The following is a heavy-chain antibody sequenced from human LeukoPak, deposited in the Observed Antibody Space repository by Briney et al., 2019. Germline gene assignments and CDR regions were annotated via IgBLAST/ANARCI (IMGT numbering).Heavy chain of an antibody. CDR2: ISSSSSYI. Sequence: GGSLRLSCAASGFTFSSCSMNWVRQAPGKGLEWVSSISSSSSYIYYADSVKGRFTISRDNAKNSLYLQMNSLRAEDTAVYYCARDHGIFGVVISTGFDYWGQGTLVTVSS. J-gene: IGHJ4*02. CDR1: GFTFSSCS. V-gene: IGHV3-21*01. D-gene: IGHD3-3*01. CDR3: ARDHGIFGVVISTGFDY.